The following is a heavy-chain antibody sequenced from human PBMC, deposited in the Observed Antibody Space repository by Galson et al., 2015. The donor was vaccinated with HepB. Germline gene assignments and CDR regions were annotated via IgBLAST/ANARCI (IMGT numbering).Heavy chain of an antibody. V-gene: IGHV4-61*02. CDR2: IYTSGST. D-gene: IGHD3-3*01. Sequence: TLSLTCTVSGGSISSGSYYWSWIRQPAGKGLEWIGRIYTSGSTNYNPSLKSRVTISVDTSKNQFSLKLSSVTAADTAVYYCARDRVDFWSGYYTGMDVWGPGTTVTVSS. CDR1: GGSISSGSYY. CDR3: ARDRVDFWSGYYTGMDV. J-gene: IGHJ6*02.